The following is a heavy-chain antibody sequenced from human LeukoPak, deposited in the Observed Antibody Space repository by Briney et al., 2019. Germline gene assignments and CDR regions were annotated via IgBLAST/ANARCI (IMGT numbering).Heavy chain of an antibody. J-gene: IGHJ4*02. D-gene: IGHD3-10*01. V-gene: IGHV1-69*02. CDR1: GYTFTSYY. CDR3: ATSLWFGEYYFDY. Sequence: SVKVSCKASGYTFTSYYMHWVRQAPGQGLEWMGRIIPILGIANYAQKFQGRVTITADKSTSTAYMELSSLRSEDTAVYYCATSLWFGEYYFDYWGQGTLVTVSS. CDR2: IIPILGIA.